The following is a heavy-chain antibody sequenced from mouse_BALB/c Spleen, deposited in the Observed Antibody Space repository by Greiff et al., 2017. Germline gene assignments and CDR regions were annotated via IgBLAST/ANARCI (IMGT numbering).Heavy chain of an antibody. V-gene: IGHV2-6-5*01. CDR3: AKQFGITTSYYAMDY. Sequence: QVQLQQSGPGLVAPSQSLSITCTVSGFSLTDYGVSWIRQPPGKGLEWLGVIWGGGSTYYNSALKSRLSISKDNSKSQVFLKMNSLQTDDTAMYYCAKQFGITTSYYAMDYWGQGTSVTVSS. CDR1: GFSLTDYG. CDR2: IWGGGST. J-gene: IGHJ4*01. D-gene: IGHD2-4*01.